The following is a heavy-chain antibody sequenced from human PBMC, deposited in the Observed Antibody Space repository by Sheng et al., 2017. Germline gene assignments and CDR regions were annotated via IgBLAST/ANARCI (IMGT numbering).Heavy chain of an antibody. V-gene: IGHV1-69*05. Sequence: QVQLVQSGAEVKKPGSSVKVSCKASGGTFSSYAISWVRQAPGQGLEWMGGIIPIFGTANYAQKFQGRVTITTDESTSTAYMELSSLRSEDTAVYYCASGSQGGNYDYYYYMDVWGKGTTVTVSS. CDR2: IIPIFGTA. CDR1: GGTFSSYA. D-gene: IGHD1-26*01. CDR3: ASGSQGGNYDYYYYMDV. J-gene: IGHJ6*03.